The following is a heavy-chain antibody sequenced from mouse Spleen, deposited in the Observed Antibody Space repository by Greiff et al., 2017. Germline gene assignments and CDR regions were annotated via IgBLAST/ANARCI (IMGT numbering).Heavy chain of an antibody. V-gene: IGHV1-82*01. D-gene: IGHD2-13*01. CDR3: AREAGIYYGDSYYFDY. Sequence: QVQLKQSGPELVKPGASVKISCKASGYAFSSSWMNWVKQRPGKGLEWIGRIYPGDGDTNYNGKFKGKATLTADKSSSTAYMQLSSLTSEDSAVYFCAREAGIYYGDSYYFDYWGQGTTLTVSS. CDR2: IYPGDGDT. CDR1: GYAFSSSW. J-gene: IGHJ2*01.